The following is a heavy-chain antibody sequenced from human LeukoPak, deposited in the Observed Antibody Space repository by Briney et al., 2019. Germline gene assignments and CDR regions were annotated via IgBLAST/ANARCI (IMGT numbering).Heavy chain of an antibody. V-gene: IGHV3-23*01. CDR2: ISGSGGST. Sequence: GGSLRLSCAASGFTLSSYGMSWVRQAPGKGLEWVSAISGSGGSTYYADSVKGRFTISRDNSKNTLYLQMNSLRAEDTAVYHCAKDDRDYGNYMDVWGKGTTVTISS. J-gene: IGHJ6*03. D-gene: IGHD4-17*01. CDR1: GFTLSSYG. CDR3: AKDDRDYGNYMDV.